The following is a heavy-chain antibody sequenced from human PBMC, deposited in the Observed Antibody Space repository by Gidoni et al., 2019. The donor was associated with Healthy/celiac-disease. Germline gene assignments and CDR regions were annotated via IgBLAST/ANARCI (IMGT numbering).Heavy chain of an antibody. CDR3: ARSTSWPPFDY. V-gene: IGHV3-21*01. CDR2: ISSSSSYI. J-gene: IGHJ4*02. Sequence: EVQLVESGGGLVKPGGSLRLSGAASGFTFSSYSMNWVRQAPGKGLEWVSSISSSSSYIYYADSVNGRFTISRDNAKNSLYLQMNSLRAEDTAVYYCARSTSWPPFDYWGQGTLVTVSS. D-gene: IGHD2-2*01. CDR1: GFTFSSYS.